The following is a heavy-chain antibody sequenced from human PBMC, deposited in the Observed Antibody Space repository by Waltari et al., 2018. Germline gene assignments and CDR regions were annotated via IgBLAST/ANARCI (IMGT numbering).Heavy chain of an antibody. Sequence: QVQLQQWGAGLLKPSETLSFTCAVYGGSFSGYYWSWIRQPPGKGLEWIGEINHSGSTNYNPSLKSRVTISVDTSKNQFSLKLSSVTAADTAVYYCARGDRITIFGYYYYYGMDVWGQGTTVTVSS. CDR3: ARGDRITIFGYYYYYGMDV. CDR1: GGSFSGYY. J-gene: IGHJ6*02. V-gene: IGHV4-34*01. D-gene: IGHD3-3*01. CDR2: INHSGST.